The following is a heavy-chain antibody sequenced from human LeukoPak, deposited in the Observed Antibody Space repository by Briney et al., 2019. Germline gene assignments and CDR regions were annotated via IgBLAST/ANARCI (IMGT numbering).Heavy chain of an antibody. CDR1: GFTFNTYS. CDR3: AKDRRRDDVLTGSFSD. Sequence: GGSLRLSCAASGFTFNTYSMNWVRQAPGKGLEWVSSISGSSAYITYADSVKGRFTISKDNSKNTLYLQMNSLKTEDTALYYCAKDRRRDDVLTGSFSDWGQGTLVTVSS. J-gene: IGHJ4*02. D-gene: IGHD3-9*01. CDR2: ISGSSAYI. V-gene: IGHV3-21*01.